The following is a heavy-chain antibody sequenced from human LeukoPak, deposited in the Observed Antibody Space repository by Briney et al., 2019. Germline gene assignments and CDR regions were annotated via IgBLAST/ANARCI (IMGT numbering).Heavy chain of an antibody. CDR2: IYYSGST. CDR1: GGSISSSNYY. CDR3: ARHRSGVTYFDY. J-gene: IGHJ4*02. Sequence: SETLSLTCTVSGGSISSSNYYWGWIRQPPGKGLEWIGTIYYSGSTYYNPSLESRLTIPVDTSKSQFSLKLSSVTAADMALYYCARHRSGVTYFDYWGQGTLVTVSS. V-gene: IGHV4-39*01. D-gene: IGHD2-21*02.